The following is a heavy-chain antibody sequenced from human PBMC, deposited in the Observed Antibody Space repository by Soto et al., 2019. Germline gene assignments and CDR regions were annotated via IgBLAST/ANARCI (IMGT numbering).Heavy chain of an antibody. Sequence: QVQLQESGPGLVKPSETLSLTCTVSGGSISSYYWSWIRQPPGKGLEYIGYIYYSGSTNYNPSLKSRVTISAGTSKNQFSLRLSSVTAADTAVYYCARMGRAVDYWGQGTLVTVSS. CDR2: IYYSGST. V-gene: IGHV4-59*08. J-gene: IGHJ4*02. CDR3: ARMGRAVDY. D-gene: IGHD3-16*01. CDR1: GGSISSYY.